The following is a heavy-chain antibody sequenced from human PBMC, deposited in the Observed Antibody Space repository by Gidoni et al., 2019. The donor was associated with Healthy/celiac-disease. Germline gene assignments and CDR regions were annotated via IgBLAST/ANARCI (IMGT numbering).Heavy chain of an antibody. CDR2: INHSGST. CDR3: ARGYYYGSGSYYLGY. J-gene: IGHJ4*02. V-gene: IGHV4-34*01. D-gene: IGHD3-10*01. CDR1: GGSFSGYY. Sequence: QVQLQQWGAGLLKPSETLSLTCAVDGGSFSGYYWSWIRQPPGKGLEWIGEINHSGSTNYTPSRKSRVTISVDTSKNQFSLKLSSVTAADTAVYYCARGYYYGSGSYYLGYWGQGTLVTVSS.